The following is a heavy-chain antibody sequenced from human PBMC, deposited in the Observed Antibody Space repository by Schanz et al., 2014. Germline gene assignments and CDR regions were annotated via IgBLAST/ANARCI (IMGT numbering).Heavy chain of an antibody. Sequence: QVQLVQSGAEVKKPGASVKVSCRASGYTFTRYYMHWVRQAPGQGLEWMGIINPSGGSTDYAQKFQGRVTMTRDTSISTAYMELSSLRSDDTAVYYCARELRLEYYFDYWGQGTQVTVSS. CDR2: INPSGGST. V-gene: IGHV1-46*01. CDR3: ARELRLEYYFDY. J-gene: IGHJ4*02. D-gene: IGHD4-17*01. CDR1: GYTFTRYY.